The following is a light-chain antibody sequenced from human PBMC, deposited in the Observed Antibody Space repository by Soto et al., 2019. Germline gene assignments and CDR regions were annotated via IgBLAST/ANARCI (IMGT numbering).Light chain of an antibody. Sequence: DIQMTQSPSTLSASVGDRVTITCRASQSISSWLAWYHQKPGKTPKLLIYKASSLESGVPSRFSGRGSGSESPLTISRLHPDDFASYYCHQYSSYPVTFGGGTKVEIK. J-gene: IGKJ4*01. CDR3: HQYSSYPVT. V-gene: IGKV1-5*03. CDR1: QSISSW. CDR2: KAS.